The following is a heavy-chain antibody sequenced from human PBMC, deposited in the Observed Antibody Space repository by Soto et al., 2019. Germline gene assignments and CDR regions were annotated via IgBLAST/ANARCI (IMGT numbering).Heavy chain of an antibody. J-gene: IGHJ3*02. CDR3: AKDIGYDYVWGKYDAFDI. D-gene: IGHD3-16*01. V-gene: IGHV3-23*01. CDR1: GFTFSSYV. Sequence: GGSLRLSCAASGFTFSSYVMSWVRQAPGKGLEWVSAISGSGGSTYYADSVKGRFTISRDNSKNTLYLQMNSLRAEDTAVYYCAKDIGYDYVWGKYDAFDIWGQGTMVTVSS. CDR2: ISGSGGST.